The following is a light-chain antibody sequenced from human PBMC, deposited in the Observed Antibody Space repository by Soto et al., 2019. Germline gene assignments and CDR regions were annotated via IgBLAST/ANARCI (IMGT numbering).Light chain of an antibody. J-gene: IGKJ2*01. CDR2: DAS. CDR3: QQRSNWPPMYT. CDR1: QSVSSY. Sequence: DIVLTQSPATLSLSPGERATLSCRASQSVSSYLAWYQQRPGHVPRLLIYDASKRATGIPARFSASGSGTDFTLTISSLEPEDFAIYFCQQRSNWPPMYTFGQGNKLESK. V-gene: IGKV3-11*01.